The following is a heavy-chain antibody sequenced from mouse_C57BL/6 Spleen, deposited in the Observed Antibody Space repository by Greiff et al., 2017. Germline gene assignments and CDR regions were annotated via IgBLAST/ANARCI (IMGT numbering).Heavy chain of an antibody. J-gene: IGHJ2*01. V-gene: IGHV1-5*01. CDR1: GYTFTSYW. Sequence: VQLQQSGTVLARPGASVKMSCKTSGYTFTSYWMHWVKQRPGQGLEWIGAIYPGNSDTSYNQKFKGKAKLTAVTSASTAYMELSSLTNEDSAVYDSTETASSGHLDYWGQGTTLTVSS. D-gene: IGHD6-1*02. CDR2: IYPGNSDT. CDR3: TETASSGHLDY.